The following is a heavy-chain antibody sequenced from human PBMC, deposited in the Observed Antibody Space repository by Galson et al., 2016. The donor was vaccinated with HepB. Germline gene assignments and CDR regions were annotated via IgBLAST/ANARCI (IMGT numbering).Heavy chain of an antibody. D-gene: IGHD3-16*01. V-gene: IGHV4-34*01. J-gene: IGHJ3*02. CDR1: GGSFSGYY. Sequence: ETLSLTCAVYGGSFSGYYWSWIRQSPGKGLEWIGEINHRGSTNCNPSLKSRLTISVDTSKNQISLKLSFVTAADTAVYYCARGEFRLVRLRVFDIWGQGTMVTVSS. CDR3: ARGEFRLVRLRVFDI. CDR2: INHRGST.